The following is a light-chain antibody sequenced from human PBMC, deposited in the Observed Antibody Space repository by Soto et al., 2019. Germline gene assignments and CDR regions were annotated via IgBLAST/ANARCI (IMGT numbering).Light chain of an antibody. CDR3: QPRRDWPLT. Sequence: EIVLTQSPATLSLSPGERATLSCRASQSLNSYLAWFQQKPGQAPRLLIYDASNRATGTPARFSGSGSGTDFTLTISSLEPADFAVYYCQPRRDWPLTFGGGTKVEIK. CDR1: QSLNSY. CDR2: DAS. V-gene: IGKV3-11*01. J-gene: IGKJ4*01.